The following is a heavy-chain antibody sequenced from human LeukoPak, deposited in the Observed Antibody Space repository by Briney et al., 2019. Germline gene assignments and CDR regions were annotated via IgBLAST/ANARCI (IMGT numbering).Heavy chain of an antibody. CDR1: GFNVSTNY. CDR3: ARERLGMDV. CDR2: ISSGGKT. V-gene: IGHV3-66*01. D-gene: IGHD6-19*01. J-gene: IGHJ6*02. Sequence: PGGSLRLSCAASGFNVSTNYIHWVRQAPGKGLEWVAVISSGGKTYYADFVTARFLISRDNSRSTLSLQMHSVRAEDMAVYYCARERLGMDVWGHGTTVTVSS.